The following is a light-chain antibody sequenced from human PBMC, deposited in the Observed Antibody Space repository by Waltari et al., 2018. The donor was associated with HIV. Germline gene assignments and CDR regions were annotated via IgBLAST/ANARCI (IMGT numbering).Light chain of an antibody. V-gene: IGLV2-8*01. CDR3: SSFADRDGFYVL. CDR2: KVT. J-gene: IGLJ2*01. Sequence: QSALTQPPSASGSPGQSVPLSCPGSNSDIGSYDYVSWYQLHPGKAPKLVISKVTKRPSGVSDRFSGSKSANTAFLTVSGLQAEDEADYYCSSFADRDGFYVLFGGGTRLTVL. CDR1: NSDIGSYDY.